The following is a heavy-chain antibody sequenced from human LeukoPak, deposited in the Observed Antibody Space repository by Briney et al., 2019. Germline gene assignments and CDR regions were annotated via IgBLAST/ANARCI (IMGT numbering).Heavy chain of an antibody. V-gene: IGHV3-33*06. CDR3: AKDRGGNFDY. J-gene: IGHJ4*02. CDR1: GFTFSSYG. Sequence: GGSLRLSCAASGFTFSSYGLHWVRQAPGKGLEWVAVIWYDGSNKYYADSVKGRFTISRDNSKNTLYLQMNSLRAEDTAVYYCAKDRGGNFDYWGQGTLVTVSS. CDR2: IWYDGSNK. D-gene: IGHD2-15*01.